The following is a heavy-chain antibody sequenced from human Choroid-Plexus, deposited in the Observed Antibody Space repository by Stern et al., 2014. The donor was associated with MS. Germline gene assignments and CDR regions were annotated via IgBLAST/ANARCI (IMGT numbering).Heavy chain of an antibody. J-gene: IGHJ5*02. CDR2: VSHDGSYK. V-gene: IGHV3-30*18. Sequence: VQLVESGRGVVQPGRPLRLSCVASGFTFGSCAMHWVRQAPGNGLEWVGGVSHDGSYKYYADSVKGRFTISRDNSQNTLYMQMSSLRPEDTAVYYCAKDRQYLTYFFDHWGQGSLVTVSS. CDR1: GFTFGSCA. CDR3: AKDRQYLTYFFDH. D-gene: IGHD2/OR15-2a*01.